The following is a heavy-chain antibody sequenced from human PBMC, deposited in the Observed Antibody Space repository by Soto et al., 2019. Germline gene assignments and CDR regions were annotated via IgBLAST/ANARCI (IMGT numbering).Heavy chain of an antibody. J-gene: IGHJ5*02. Sequence: QVQLVESGGGVVQPGRSRRLSCAAPGFTFSSYAMHWVRQPPGKGLEGVAVISYDGSNKYYADSVKGRFTISRDNSKNTLYLQMNSLRAEDTAVYYCARDRGIAARPLGWFDPWGQGTLVTVSS. V-gene: IGHV3-30-3*01. CDR3: ARDRGIAARPLGWFDP. D-gene: IGHD6-6*01. CDR1: GFTFSSYA. CDR2: ISYDGSNK.